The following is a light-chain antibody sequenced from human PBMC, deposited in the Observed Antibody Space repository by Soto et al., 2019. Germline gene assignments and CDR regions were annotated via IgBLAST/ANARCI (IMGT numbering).Light chain of an antibody. CDR2: EVS. CDR3: NSYTGSGIV. CDR1: SSDLGNHNY. V-gene: IGLV2-14*01. Sequence: QSALTQPASVSGSLGQSITISCTGTSSDLGNHNYVSWYQHHPGKAPKLMIYEVSNRPSGVSYRFSGSKSGNTASLTISGLQAEDEADYYCNSYTGSGIVFGTGTKLTVL. J-gene: IGLJ1*01.